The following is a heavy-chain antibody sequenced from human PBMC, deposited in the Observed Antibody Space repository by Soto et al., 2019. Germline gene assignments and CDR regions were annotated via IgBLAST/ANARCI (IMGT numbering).Heavy chain of an antibody. Sequence: EVQLVESGGGLVLPGGSLRLSCAASGFTFSSLWMSWVRQAPGKGLEWVANIKPDGSDQYYVDSVKGRFTISRDNARNPLYLKMTSLRGEDPAFYYCPRAGGSSYFAFWGQGTRSPSPQ. CDR3: PRAGGSSYFAF. CDR1: GFTFSSLW. D-gene: IGHD3-10*01. CDR2: IKPDGSDQ. V-gene: IGHV3-7*01. J-gene: IGHJ4*02.